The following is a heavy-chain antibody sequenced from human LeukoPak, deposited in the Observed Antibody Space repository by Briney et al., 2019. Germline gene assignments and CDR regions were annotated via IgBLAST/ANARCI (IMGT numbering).Heavy chain of an antibody. Sequence: GGTLRLSCTASGFTFGDYAMSWVRQAPGKGLEWVGFIRSKTYDGTTEYAASVKGRFTISRDDSKRIAYLQMNSLKTDDTAVYYCTRAWLQYFDYWGQGTLITVSS. V-gene: IGHV3-49*04. D-gene: IGHD5-24*01. J-gene: IGHJ4*02. CDR2: IRSKTYDGTT. CDR1: GFTFGDYA. CDR3: TRAWLQYFDY.